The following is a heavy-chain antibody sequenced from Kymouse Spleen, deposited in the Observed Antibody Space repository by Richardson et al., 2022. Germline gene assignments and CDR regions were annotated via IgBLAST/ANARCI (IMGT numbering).Heavy chain of an antibody. CDR2: IYYSGST. J-gene: IGHJ6*02. CDR3: ARRGIAVAGYYYGMDV. CDR1: GGSISSSSYY. Sequence: QLQLQESGPGLVKPSETLSLTCTVSGGSISSSSYYWGWIRQPPGKGLEWIGSIYYSGSTYYNPSLKSRVTISVDTSKNQFSLKLSSVTAADTAVYYCARRGIAVAGYYYGMDVWGQGTTVTVSS. D-gene: IGHD6-19*01. V-gene: IGHV4-39*01.